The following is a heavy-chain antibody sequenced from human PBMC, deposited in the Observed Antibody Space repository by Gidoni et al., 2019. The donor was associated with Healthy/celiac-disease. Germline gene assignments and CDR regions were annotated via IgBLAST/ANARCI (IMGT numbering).Heavy chain of an antibody. J-gene: IGHJ6*03. CDR1: GFTFSSYG. V-gene: IGHV3-30*02. Sequence: QVQLVESGGGVVQPGGSLRLSGAASGFTFSSYGMHWVRQAPGKGLEWVAFIRYDGSNKYYADSVKGRFTISRDNSKNTLYLQMNSLRAEDTAVYYCAKDFLYGDYGDYYYYMDVWGKGTTVTVSS. D-gene: IGHD4-17*01. CDR2: IRYDGSNK. CDR3: AKDFLYGDYGDYYYYMDV.